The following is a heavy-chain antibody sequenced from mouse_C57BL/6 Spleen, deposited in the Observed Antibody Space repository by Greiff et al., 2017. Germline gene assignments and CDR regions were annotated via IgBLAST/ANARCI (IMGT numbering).Heavy chain of an antibody. D-gene: IGHD1-1*01. CDR1: GYSITSGYY. CDR3: ANYYGSSYEGDAMDY. V-gene: IGHV3-6*01. Sequence: EVQLQESGPGLVKPSQSLSLTCSVTGYSITSGYYWNWIRQFPGNKLEWMGYISYDGSNNYNPSLKNRISITRDTSKNQFFLKLNSVTTEDTATYYCANYYGSSYEGDAMDYWGQGTSVTVSS. J-gene: IGHJ4*01. CDR2: ISYDGSN.